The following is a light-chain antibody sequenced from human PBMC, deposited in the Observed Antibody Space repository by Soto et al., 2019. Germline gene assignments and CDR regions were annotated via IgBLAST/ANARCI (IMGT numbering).Light chain of an antibody. CDR3: QQYGNSPLMFT. CDR2: WAS. Sequence: DIVMTQSPDSLAVSLGERATINCKSSQSVLYSSNNKNYLAWYQQKAGQPPKLLIHWASTRESGVPDRFRGSGSGTDFSLTISSLQAEDFAVYYCQQYGNSPLMFTFGPGTKVDIK. CDR1: QSVLYSSNNKNY. V-gene: IGKV4-1*01. J-gene: IGKJ3*01.